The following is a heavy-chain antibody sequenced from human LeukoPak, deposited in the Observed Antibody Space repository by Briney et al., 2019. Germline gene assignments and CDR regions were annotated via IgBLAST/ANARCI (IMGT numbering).Heavy chain of an antibody. V-gene: IGHV1-8*01. J-gene: IGHJ4*02. CDR1: GYTFTSYD. CDR3: ARGAPHDYGDYGFSYYFDY. D-gene: IGHD4-17*01. CDR2: MNPNSGNT. Sequence: ASVKVSCKASGYTFTSYDINWVRQATGQGLEWMGWMNPNSGNTGYAQKFQGRVTMTRNTSISTAYMELSSLRSEDMAVYYCARGAPHDYGDYGFSYYFDYWGQGTLVTVS.